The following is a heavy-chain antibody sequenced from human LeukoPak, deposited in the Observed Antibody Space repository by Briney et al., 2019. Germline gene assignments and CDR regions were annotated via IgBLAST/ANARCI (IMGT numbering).Heavy chain of an antibody. CDR3: ARDYKYAFDN. Sequence: GGSLGLSCAASGFTFSDYSMNWVRQAPGKGLEWISYIGIDSGNTNYADSVKGRFTISGDKAKNSLYLQMNSLRVEDTAVYYCARDYKYAFDNWGQGTLVTVSS. V-gene: IGHV3-48*01. J-gene: IGHJ4*02. CDR2: IGIDSGNT. D-gene: IGHD5-24*01. CDR1: GFTFSDYS.